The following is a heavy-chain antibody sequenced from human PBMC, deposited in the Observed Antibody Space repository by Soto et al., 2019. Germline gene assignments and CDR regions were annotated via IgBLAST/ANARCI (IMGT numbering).Heavy chain of an antibody. CDR2: IYHSGST. CDR1: SGSISSSNW. CDR3: ASRDYGDYFDY. J-gene: IGHJ4*02. V-gene: IGHV4-4*02. Sequence: QVQLQESGPGLGKPSGTLSLTCAVSSGSISSSNWWSWVRHPPGKGLERMGEIYHSGSTNYNPSLKSRVTISVDKSKNQFSLKLSSVTAADTAVYYCASRDYGDYFDYWGQGTLVTVSS. D-gene: IGHD4-17*01.